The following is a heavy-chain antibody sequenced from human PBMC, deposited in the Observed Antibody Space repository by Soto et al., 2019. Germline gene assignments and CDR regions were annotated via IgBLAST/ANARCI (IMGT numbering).Heavy chain of an antibody. D-gene: IGHD5-12*01. CDR1: GFTFTNYA. Sequence: PGGYLRLSCATSGFTFTNYAMTWVRQGPGKGLEWVSSISAGGVSTYFADSVKGRFTISRDNSKNTLFLHMNSLRAEDTAVYYCAKMYRGYSGYIQSWGQGTLVTVSS. V-gene: IGHV3-23*01. J-gene: IGHJ5*02. CDR2: ISAGGVST. CDR3: AKMYRGYSGYIQS.